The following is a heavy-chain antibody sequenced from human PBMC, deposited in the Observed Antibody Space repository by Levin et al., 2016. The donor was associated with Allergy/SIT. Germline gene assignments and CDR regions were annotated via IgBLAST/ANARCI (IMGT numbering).Heavy chain of an antibody. V-gene: IGHV4-59*01. CDR2: IYYSGST. J-gene: IGHJ4*02. D-gene: IGHD6-13*01. CDR3: ARESGVGIAAAGHYFDY. Sequence: WIRQPPGKGLEWIGYIYYSGSTNYNPSLKSRVTISVDTSKNQFSLKLSSVTAADTAVYYCARESGVGIAAAGHYFDYWGQGTLVTVSS.